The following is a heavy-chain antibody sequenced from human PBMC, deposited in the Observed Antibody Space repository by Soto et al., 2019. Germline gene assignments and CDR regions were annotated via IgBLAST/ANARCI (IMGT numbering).Heavy chain of an antibody. J-gene: IGHJ6*02. V-gene: IGHV3-48*02. CDR3: ARVLTRGDYSGGMDV. CDR2: ISSSSSTI. CDR1: LFTCSSDI. Sequence: SLRLFCGASLFTCSSDIMDWVRESAWKGLEWFSYISSSSSTIYYADSVKGLFTISRDNAKNSLYLHMNSLRDEDTAVYYCARVLTRGDYSGGMDVWGQGTTVTVSS. D-gene: IGHD4-17*01.